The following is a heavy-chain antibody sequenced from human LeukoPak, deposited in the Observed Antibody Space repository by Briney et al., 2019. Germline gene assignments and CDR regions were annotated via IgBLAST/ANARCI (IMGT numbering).Heavy chain of an antibody. CDR1: GGSFSGYY. V-gene: IGHV4-34*01. D-gene: IGHD3-10*01. CDR3: ARLRYGSGSYN. Sequence: PSETLSLTCAVYGGSFSGYYWSWIRQPPGKGLEWIGSIYYSGSTYYNPSLKSRVTISVDTSKNQFSLKLSSVTAADTAVYYCARLRYGSGSYNWGQGTLVTVSS. CDR2: IYYSGST. J-gene: IGHJ4*02.